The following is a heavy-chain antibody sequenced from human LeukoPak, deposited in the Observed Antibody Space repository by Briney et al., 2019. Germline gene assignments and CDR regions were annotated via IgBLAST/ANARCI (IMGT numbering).Heavy chain of an antibody. D-gene: IGHD6-19*01. CDR2: IHTSGST. CDR1: GGSISSYY. J-gene: IGHJ5*02. V-gene: IGHV4-4*07. CDR3: ARAPEFSSGWLLDT. Sequence: SETLSLTCTVSGGSISSYYWSWIRQPAEKGLDWIGRIHTSGSTNYNPSLKSRVTMSVDTSKNQFSLKLSSVTAADTAVYFCARAPEFSSGWLLDTWGQGIWVTVSS.